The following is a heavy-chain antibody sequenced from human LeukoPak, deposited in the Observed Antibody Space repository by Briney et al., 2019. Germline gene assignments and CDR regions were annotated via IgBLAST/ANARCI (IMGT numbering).Heavy chain of an antibody. CDR3: ARDPTRKYDSSGYYQFFDY. Sequence: ETLSLTCTVSGGSISSYYWSWVRQAPGKGLEWVSGINWNGGSTGYADSVKGRFTISRDNAKNSLYLQMNSLRAEDTALYYCARDPTRKYDSSGYYQFFDYWGQGTLVTVSS. J-gene: IGHJ4*02. D-gene: IGHD3-22*01. CDR2: INWNGGST. CDR1: GGSISSYY. V-gene: IGHV3-20*04.